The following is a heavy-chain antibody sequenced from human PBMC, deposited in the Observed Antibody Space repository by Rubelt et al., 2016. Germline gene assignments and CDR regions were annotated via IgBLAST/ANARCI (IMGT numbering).Heavy chain of an antibody. CDR3: ARIIAVAGDDY. Sequence: QVQLQQWGAGLLKPSETLSLTCAVYGGSFSGYYWSWIRQPPGKGLEWIGEINHSGSTNYNPSPKSRGTMSVETSTNQFALKLSSVTAADTAVYYCARIIAVAGDDYWGQGTLVTVSS. D-gene: IGHD6-19*01. V-gene: IGHV4-34*01. J-gene: IGHJ4*02. CDR1: GGSFSGYY. CDR2: INHSGST.